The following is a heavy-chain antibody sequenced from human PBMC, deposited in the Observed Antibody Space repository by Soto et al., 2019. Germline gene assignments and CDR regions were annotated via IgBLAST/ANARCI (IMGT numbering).Heavy chain of an antibody. Sequence: EVQLLESGGGLLQPGGSLRLSCAASGFMLNNYAMNWVRQAPGKGLEWVSSISGSGSTINYADSVRGRFTISRDTSKSTLYLQMDTLRAEDTAVYYCAKSPGINGYYSFDYWGQGTLVTVAS. CDR2: ISGSGSTI. J-gene: IGHJ4*02. CDR3: AKSPGINGYYSFDY. D-gene: IGHD3-3*01. CDR1: GFMLNNYA. V-gene: IGHV3-23*01.